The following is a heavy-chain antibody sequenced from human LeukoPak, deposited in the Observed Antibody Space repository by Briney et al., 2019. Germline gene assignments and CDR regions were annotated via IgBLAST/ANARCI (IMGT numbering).Heavy chain of an antibody. V-gene: IGHV3-23*01. D-gene: IGHD3-16*02. Sequence: GGTLRLSCAASGFTFSSYAMSWVRPGQGQGLEWVSAISGSGGSTYYAYSGKGRFTISRDNSKNTLYLQMNSLRAEDTAVYYCAKEGYDYVWGSYRYTYYFDYWGQGTLVTVSS. CDR2: ISGSGGST. CDR1: GFTFSSYA. J-gene: IGHJ4*02. CDR3: AKEGYDYVWGSYRYTYYFDY.